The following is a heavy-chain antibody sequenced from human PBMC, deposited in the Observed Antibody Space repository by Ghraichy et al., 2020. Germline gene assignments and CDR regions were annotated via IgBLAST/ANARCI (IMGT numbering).Heavy chain of an antibody. J-gene: IGHJ4*02. Sequence: GESLNISCAASGFTFSSYSMNWVRQAPGKGLEWVSSISSSSSYIYYADSVKGRFTISRDNAKNSLYLQMNSLRAEDTAVYYCARVLPRGPRVLDYWGQGTLVTVSS. CDR2: ISSSSSYI. V-gene: IGHV3-21*01. CDR1: GFTFSSYS. CDR3: ARVLPRGPRVLDY.